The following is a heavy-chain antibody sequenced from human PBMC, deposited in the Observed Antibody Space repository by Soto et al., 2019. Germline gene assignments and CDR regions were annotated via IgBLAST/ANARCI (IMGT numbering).Heavy chain of an antibody. Sequence: GGSLRLSCAASGFTVSSNYMSWVRQAPGKGLEWVSVIYSGGSTYYADSVKGRFTISRDNSKNTLYLQMNSLRAEDTAVYYCARAAILRYFDWPYFDYWGQGTLVTVSS. V-gene: IGHV3-53*01. D-gene: IGHD3-9*01. CDR1: GFTVSSNY. J-gene: IGHJ4*02. CDR3: ARAAILRYFDWPYFDY. CDR2: IYSGGST.